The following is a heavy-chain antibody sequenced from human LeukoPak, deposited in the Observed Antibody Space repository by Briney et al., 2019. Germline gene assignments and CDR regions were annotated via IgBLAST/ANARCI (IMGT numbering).Heavy chain of an antibody. J-gene: IGHJ1*01. V-gene: IGHV3-30*04. CDR1: GFPFSSYA. D-gene: IGHD6-19*01. Sequence: GGSLRLSCAASGFPFSSYAMHWVRKAPGKGLEWVAVISYDGSNKYYADSVKGRFTISRDNANNFLYLQMNSLRAEDTALYYCARAYKDRSLAGKKEFFQHWGQGTLVTVSS. CDR3: ARAYKDRSLAGKKEFFQH. CDR2: ISYDGSNK.